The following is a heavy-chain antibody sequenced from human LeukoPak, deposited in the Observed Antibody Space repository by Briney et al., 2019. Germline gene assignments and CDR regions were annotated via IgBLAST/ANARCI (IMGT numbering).Heavy chain of an antibody. D-gene: IGHD4-17*01. J-gene: IGHJ4*02. CDR1: TFTFSNYG. CDR3: AKDIDNGDYVVY. Sequence: GSLRLSCAASTFTFSNYGMSWVRQAPGKGLEWVSSISGSGGNTYYADSVKGRFTISRDNSKNTLYLQMNSLRAEDTAVYYCAKDIDNGDYVVYWGQGTLVTVSS. CDR2: ISGSGGNT. V-gene: IGHV3-23*01.